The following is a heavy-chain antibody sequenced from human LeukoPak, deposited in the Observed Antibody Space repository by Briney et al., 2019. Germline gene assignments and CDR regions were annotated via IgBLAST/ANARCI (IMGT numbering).Heavy chain of an antibody. CDR1: GFTFSSYW. CDR2: INGDGTDA. Sequence: GGSLRLSCAASGFTFSSYWIHWVRQAPGKGPVWVSRINGDGTDADYADSVRGRYTISRDNTKNTVYLQMNSLRAEDTAVYYCAPNWFDPWGQGTLVTVSS. CDR3: APNWFDP. V-gene: IGHV3-74*01. J-gene: IGHJ5*02.